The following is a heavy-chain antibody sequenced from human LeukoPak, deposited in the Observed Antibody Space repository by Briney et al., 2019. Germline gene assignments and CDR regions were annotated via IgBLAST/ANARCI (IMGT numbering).Heavy chain of an antibody. CDR2: IIPIFGTA. Sequence: SVKVSCKASGGTFSSYAISWVRQAPGQGLEWMGGIIPIFGTANYAQKFQGRVTITADESTSTAYMELSSLRSENMAVYYCAILHGYSSSWSQNFDYWGQGTLVTVSS. J-gene: IGHJ4*02. D-gene: IGHD6-13*01. CDR1: GGTFSSYA. V-gene: IGHV1-69*13. CDR3: AILHGYSSSWSQNFDY.